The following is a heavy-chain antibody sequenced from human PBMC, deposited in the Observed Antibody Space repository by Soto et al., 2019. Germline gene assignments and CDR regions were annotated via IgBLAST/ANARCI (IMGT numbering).Heavy chain of an antibody. Sequence: GGSLRLSCAASGFTFSSYGMHWVRQAPGKGLEWVAVIWYDGSNKYYADSVKGRFTISRDNSKNTLYLQMNSLRAEDTAVYYCARDPYYDILTDVYYYYYYMDVWGKGTTVTVSS. CDR2: IWYDGSNK. D-gene: IGHD3-9*01. CDR3: ARDPYYDILTDVYYYYYYMDV. J-gene: IGHJ6*03. CDR1: GFTFSSYG. V-gene: IGHV3-33*01.